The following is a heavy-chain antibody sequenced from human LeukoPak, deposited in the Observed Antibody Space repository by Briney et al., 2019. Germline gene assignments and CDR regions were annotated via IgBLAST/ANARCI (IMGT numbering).Heavy chain of an antibody. J-gene: IGHJ4*02. Sequence: PSETLSLTCAVYGGSFSGYYWSWIRRPPGKGLEWIGEINHSGSTNYNPSLKSRVTISVDTSKNQFSLKLSSVTAADTAVYYCARGLSPTLGVTGTSTRFDYWGQGTLVTVSS. CDR1: GGSFSGYY. CDR2: INHSGST. CDR3: ARGLSPTLGVTGTSTRFDY. D-gene: IGHD1-20*01. V-gene: IGHV4-34*01.